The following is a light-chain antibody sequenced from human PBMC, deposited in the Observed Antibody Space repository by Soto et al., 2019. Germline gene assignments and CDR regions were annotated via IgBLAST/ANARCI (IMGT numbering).Light chain of an antibody. Sequence: EIVMTQSPATLSVSPGERATLSCRASQSVSSNLAWYQQKPGQAPRVLIYGASTRATGIPARFSGSGSGTEFTLTISSLQSEDFAGDYCQQYYNWPPWTFGQGTKVEIQ. CDR1: QSVSSN. J-gene: IGKJ1*01. V-gene: IGKV3-15*01. CDR3: QQYYNWPPWT. CDR2: GAS.